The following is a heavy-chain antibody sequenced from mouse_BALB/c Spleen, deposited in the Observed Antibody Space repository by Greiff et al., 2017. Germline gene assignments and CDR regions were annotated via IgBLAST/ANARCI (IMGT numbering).Heavy chain of an antibody. V-gene: IGHV5-6*01. CDR1: GFTFSSYG. CDR3: ARRGNYPYYYAMDY. CDR2: ISSGGSYT. Sequence: EVQGVESGGDLVKPGGSLKLSCAASGFTFSSYGMSWVRQTPDKRLEWVATISSGGSYTYYPDSVKGRFTISRDNAKNTLYLQMSSLKSEDTAMYYCARRGNYPYYYAMDYRGQGTAGTVSS. J-gene: IGHJ4*01. D-gene: IGHD2-1*01.